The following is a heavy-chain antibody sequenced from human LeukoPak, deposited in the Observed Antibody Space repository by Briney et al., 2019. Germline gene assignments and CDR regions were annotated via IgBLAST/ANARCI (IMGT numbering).Heavy chain of an antibody. V-gene: IGHV3-49*04. CDR1: GFTSGDYA. Sequence: GGSLRLSCTASGFTSGDYAMSWVRQAPGKGLEWVGFIRSKAYGGTTEYAASVKGRFTISRDDSKSIAYLQMNSLKTEDTAVYYCTRDPPLMITFGGVITDDYWGQGTLVTVSS. D-gene: IGHD3-16*02. CDR3: TRDPPLMITFGGVITDDY. J-gene: IGHJ4*02. CDR2: IRSKAYGGTT.